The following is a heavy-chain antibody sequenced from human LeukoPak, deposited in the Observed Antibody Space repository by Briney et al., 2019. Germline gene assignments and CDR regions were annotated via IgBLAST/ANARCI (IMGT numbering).Heavy chain of an antibody. V-gene: IGHV3-30-3*01. D-gene: IGHD6-13*01. J-gene: IGHJ5*02. CDR2: ISYDGSNK. CDR1: GFTFSSYA. CDR3: ARDRGVGIAAAGTIARNWFDP. Sequence: PEGSLRLSCAASGFTFSSYAMHWVRQAPGKGLEWVAVISYDGSNKYYADSVKGRFTISRDNSKNTLYLQMNSLRAEDTAVYYCARDRGVGIAAAGTIARNWFDPWGQGTLVTVSS.